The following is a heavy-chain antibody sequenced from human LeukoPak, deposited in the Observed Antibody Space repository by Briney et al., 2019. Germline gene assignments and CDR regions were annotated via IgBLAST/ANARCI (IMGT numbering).Heavy chain of an antibody. J-gene: IGHJ5*02. V-gene: IGHV3-30*04. CDR1: GFTFSSYA. D-gene: IGHD5-24*01. Sequence: GGSLRLSWAASGFTFSSYATHWVRQAPGKGLEWVAVISYDGSNKYYADSVKGRFTISRDNSKNTLYLQMNSLRAEDTAVYYCARVGRRWLQLSSGWFDPWGQGTLVTVSS. CDR3: ARVGRRWLQLSSGWFDP. CDR2: ISYDGSNK.